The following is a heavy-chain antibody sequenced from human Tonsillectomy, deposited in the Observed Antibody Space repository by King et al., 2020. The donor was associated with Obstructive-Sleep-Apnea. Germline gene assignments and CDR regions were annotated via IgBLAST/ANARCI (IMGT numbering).Heavy chain of an antibody. V-gene: IGHV4-59*01. D-gene: IGHD6-19*01. Sequence: QLQESGPGLVKPSETPSLTCTVSGGSISSYYWSWIRQPPGKGLEWIGYIYYSVSTNYNPSLQSRVTISVDTSKNQFSLKLSSVTAADTAVYYCARVLASGWYGRPHDAFDIWGQGTMVTVSS. J-gene: IGHJ3*02. CDR1: GGSISSYY. CDR2: IYYSVST. CDR3: ARVLASGWYGRPHDAFDI.